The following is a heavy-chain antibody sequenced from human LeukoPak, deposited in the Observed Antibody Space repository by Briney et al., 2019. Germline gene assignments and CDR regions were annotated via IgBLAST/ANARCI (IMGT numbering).Heavy chain of an antibody. CDR3: VRGHDSFDM. V-gene: IGHV3-72*01. Sequence: GGSLRLSCTAFGFTFSDYYMDWVRQAPGKGLEWVARSRGKAKGYTTEYLPSVRGRFTISRDESRSSIFLQMNSLKIEDTALYYCVRGHDSFDMWGQGTMVTVSS. CDR1: GFTFSDYY. CDR2: SRGKAKGYTT. J-gene: IGHJ3*02.